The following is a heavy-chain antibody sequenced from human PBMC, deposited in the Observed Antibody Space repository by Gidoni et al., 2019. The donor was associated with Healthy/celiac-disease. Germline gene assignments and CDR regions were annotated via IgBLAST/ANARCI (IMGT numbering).Heavy chain of an antibody. D-gene: IGHD3-22*01. CDR1: GFSLSTSGVG. J-gene: IGHJ2*01. CDR2: IYWDDDK. CDR3: AHSLYDSSNLGWCFDL. Sequence: QITLKESGPTLVKPTQTLTLTCTFSGFSLSTSGVGVGWIRQPPGKALEWLALIYWDDDKRYSPSLKSRLTITKDTSKNQVVLTMTNMDPVDTATYYCAHSLYDSSNLGWCFDLWGRGTLVTVSS. V-gene: IGHV2-5*02.